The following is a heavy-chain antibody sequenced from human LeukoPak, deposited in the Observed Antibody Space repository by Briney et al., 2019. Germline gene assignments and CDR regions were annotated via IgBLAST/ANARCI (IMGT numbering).Heavy chain of an antibody. J-gene: IGHJ3*02. CDR3: AKPDGDYVGQLDAFDI. D-gene: IGHD4-17*01. V-gene: IGHV3-48*03. CDR2: LSSSGSAF. Sequence: PGGSLRLSCEDSGFTFRSYEMNWVRQAPGKGLEWIAYLSSSGSAFSCADSVKGRSTISRDNSKNTLYLQMNSLRAEDTAVFYCAKPDGDYVGQLDAFDIWGQGTMVTVSS. CDR1: GFTFRSYE.